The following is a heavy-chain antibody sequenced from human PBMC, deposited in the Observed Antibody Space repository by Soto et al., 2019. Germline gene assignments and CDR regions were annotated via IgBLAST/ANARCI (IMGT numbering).Heavy chain of an antibody. CDR3: ARGNRGYCSGGSCYSALYYYYYYGMDV. V-gene: IGHV1-8*01. Sequence: PSLQVSCQASGYTFTSYDINWVRQATGQGLELMGWMNPNSGNTGYAQKFQGRVTMTRNTSISTAYMELSSLRSEDTAVYYCARGNRGYCSGGSCYSALYYYYYYGMDVWGQGTTVTFSS. D-gene: IGHD2-15*01. CDR1: GYTFTSYD. CDR2: MNPNSGNT. J-gene: IGHJ6*02.